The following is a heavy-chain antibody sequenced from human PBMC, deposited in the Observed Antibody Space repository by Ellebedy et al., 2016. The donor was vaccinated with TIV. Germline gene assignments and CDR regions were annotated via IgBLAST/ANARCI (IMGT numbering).Heavy chain of an antibody. J-gene: IGHJ4*02. CDR3: ARDLKEQYSSSWVHDY. D-gene: IGHD6-13*01. CDR2: ISYDGSNK. CDR1: GFTFSSYA. V-gene: IGHV3-30-3*01. Sequence: GESLKISXAASGFTFSSYAMHWVRQAPGKGLEWVAVISYDGSNKYYADSVKGRFTISRDNSKNTLYLQMNSLRAEDTAVYYCARDLKEQYSSSWVHDYWGQGTLVTVSS.